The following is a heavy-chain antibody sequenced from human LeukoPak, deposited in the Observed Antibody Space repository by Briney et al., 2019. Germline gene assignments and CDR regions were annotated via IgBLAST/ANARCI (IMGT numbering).Heavy chain of an antibody. CDR3: ASTHYDFWSGYDYFDY. Sequence: PSETLSLTCTVSGGSISSGSYYWSWIRQPAGKGLERIGRIYTSGSTNYNPSLKSRVTISVDASKNQFSLKLSSVTAADTAVYYCASTHYDFWSGYDYFDYWGQGTLVTVSS. CDR1: GGSISSGSYY. CDR2: IYTSGST. J-gene: IGHJ4*02. D-gene: IGHD3-3*01. V-gene: IGHV4-61*02.